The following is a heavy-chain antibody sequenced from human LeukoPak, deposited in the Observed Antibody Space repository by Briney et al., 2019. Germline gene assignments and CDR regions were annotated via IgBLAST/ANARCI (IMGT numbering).Heavy chain of an antibody. J-gene: IGHJ4*02. CDR1: GVTFSDYA. CDR2: FIPILGTA. V-gene: IGHV1-69*10. D-gene: IGHD2-21*02. Sequence: GASVKVSCKASGVTFSDYALNWVRQAPGQGLEWMGVFIPILGTANSTQKFQDRVTITADISTNTAYMELSSLRSEGTAVYYCARAYMTATRHFDSWGQGTLVTVSS. CDR3: ARAYMTATRHFDS.